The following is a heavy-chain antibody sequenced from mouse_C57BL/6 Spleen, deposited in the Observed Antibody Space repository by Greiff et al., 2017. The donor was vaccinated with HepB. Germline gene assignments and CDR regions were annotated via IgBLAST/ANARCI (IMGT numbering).Heavy chain of an antibody. CDR3: TRGDYYGSSYAFAY. J-gene: IGHJ3*01. Sequence: VQLQHSGAELVRPGASVKLSCTASGFNIKDDYMHWVKQRPEQGLEWIGWIDPENGDTEYASKFQGKATITADTSSNTAYLQLSSLTSEDTAVYYCTRGDYYGSSYAFAYWGQGTLVTVSA. D-gene: IGHD1-1*01. CDR2: IDPENGDT. V-gene: IGHV14-4*01. CDR1: GFNIKDDY.